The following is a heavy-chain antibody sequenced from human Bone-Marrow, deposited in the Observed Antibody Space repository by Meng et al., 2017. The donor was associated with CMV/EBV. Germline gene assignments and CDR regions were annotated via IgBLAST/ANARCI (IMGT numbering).Heavy chain of an antibody. D-gene: IGHD1-26*01. Sequence: SLKTSCAASGFTFSSDSMNWVRQSPGNGLEWVTSFSSSSSYIYYAASAKGRFTISRDKAKNAPYLQMNGLRAADTAVYYCASALGVVGAIRFFEHWGQGTLVTVSS. CDR3: ASALGVVGAIRFFEH. CDR2: FSSSSSYI. J-gene: IGHJ1*01. V-gene: IGHV3-21*01. CDR1: GFTFSSDS.